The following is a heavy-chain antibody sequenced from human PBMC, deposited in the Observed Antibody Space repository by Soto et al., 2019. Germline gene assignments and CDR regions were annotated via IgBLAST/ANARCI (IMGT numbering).Heavy chain of an antibody. Sequence: GESLKISCKGSGYSFTSYWIGWVRQMPGKGLEWMGIIYPGDSDTRYSPSFQGQVTLSADKSISTAYLQWSSLKASDTAMYYCARRKGTPSSGWYGVDYWGQGTLVTVSS. CDR3: ARRKGTPSSGWYGVDY. J-gene: IGHJ4*02. D-gene: IGHD6-19*01. CDR2: IYPGDSDT. CDR1: GYSFTSYW. V-gene: IGHV5-51*01.